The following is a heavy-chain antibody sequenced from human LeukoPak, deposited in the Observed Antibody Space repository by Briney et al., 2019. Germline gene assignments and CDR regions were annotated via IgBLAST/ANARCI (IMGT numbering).Heavy chain of an antibody. CDR1: GYTFMSYG. J-gene: IGHJ4*02. V-gene: IGHV1-18*01. D-gene: IGHD1-1*01. CDR2: SSVYNGNT. CDR3: AKGRRVDADDHFDY. Sequence: ASVKVSCKASGYTFMSYGIHWLRQAPGQGLEWMGWSSVYNGNTNYAQKFQGRVTMTTDTATSTAYMELRTLMSNDTAVYYCAKGRRVDADDHFDYWGQGTLVTVSS.